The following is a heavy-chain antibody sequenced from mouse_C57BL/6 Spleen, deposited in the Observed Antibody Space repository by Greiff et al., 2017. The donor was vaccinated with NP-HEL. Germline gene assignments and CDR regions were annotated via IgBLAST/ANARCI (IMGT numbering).Heavy chain of an antibody. D-gene: IGHD2-3*01. V-gene: IGHV2-5*01. CDR1: GFSLTSYG. CDR3: AKKSGYYEHAMDY. Sequence: VKLQESGPGLVQPPQSLSITCTVSGFSLTSYGVHWVRQSPGKGLEWLGVIWRGGSTDYNAAFMSRLSITKDNSKSQVFFKMNSLQADDTAIYYCAKKSGYYEHAMDYWGQGTSVTVSS. J-gene: IGHJ4*01. CDR2: IWRGGST.